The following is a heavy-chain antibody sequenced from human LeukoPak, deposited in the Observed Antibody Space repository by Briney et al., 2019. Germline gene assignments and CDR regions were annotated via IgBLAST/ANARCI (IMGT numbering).Heavy chain of an antibody. J-gene: IGHJ4*02. CDR2: ISYDGSYK. CDR1: GFTFRSYA. D-gene: IGHD3-10*01. Sequence: PGGSLRLSCAASGFTFRSYAMHWVRQAPGKGLEWVAVISYDGSYKSYADSVQGRFAISRDDSRKTLYLQMNSLRPEDTAVYYCAKVNRGGVNLASLGNWGQGTLVTVSS. CDR3: AKVNRGGVNLASLGN. V-gene: IGHV3-30*18.